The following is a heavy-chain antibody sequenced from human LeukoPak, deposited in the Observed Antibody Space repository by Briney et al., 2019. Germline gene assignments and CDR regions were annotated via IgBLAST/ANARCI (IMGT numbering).Heavy chain of an antibody. Sequence: SETLSLTCTVSSGSISSGYWSWIRQPPGKGLEWIGYIYYSGSTNYNPSLKSRVTISVDTSKNQFSLKLSSVTAADTAVYYCARDGVNYYDISGYDIWGRGTLVTVSS. D-gene: IGHD3-22*01. CDR2: IYYSGST. CDR3: ARDGVNYYDISGYDI. CDR1: SGSISSGY. J-gene: IGHJ4*02. V-gene: IGHV4-59*01.